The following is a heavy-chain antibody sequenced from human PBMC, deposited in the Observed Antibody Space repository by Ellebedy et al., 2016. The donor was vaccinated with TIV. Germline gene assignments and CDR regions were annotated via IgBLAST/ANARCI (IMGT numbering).Heavy chain of an antibody. CDR3: ARRGSYGDYAVQINNWFDR. J-gene: IGHJ5*02. V-gene: IGHV3-7*01. CDR1: GFTFRSYW. D-gene: IGHD4-17*01. CDR2: IYQDGSEN. Sequence: GGSLRLSCAASGFTFRSYWMSWVRQAPGKGLEWVANIYQDGSENYYVDSVKGRFTISRDNAKNSLYLQMNSLRVEDTAVYYCARRGSYGDYAVQINNWFDRWGQGTLVTVYS.